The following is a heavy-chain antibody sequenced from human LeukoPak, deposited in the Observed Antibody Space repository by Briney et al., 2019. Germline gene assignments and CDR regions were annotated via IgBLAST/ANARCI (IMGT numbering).Heavy chain of an antibody. J-gene: IGHJ4*02. CDR3: ARDFSYGSGFDY. CDR2: ISNGGSI. Sequence: GGPLRLSCVASGFAFSSYALHWVRQAPGKGLQYVSGISNGGSIDYANSVKGRFTISRDNSKNTLYLQMSSLRPEDMAVYYCARDFSYGSGFDYWGQGTLVTVSS. CDR1: GFAFSSYA. V-gene: IGHV3-64*01. D-gene: IGHD5-18*01.